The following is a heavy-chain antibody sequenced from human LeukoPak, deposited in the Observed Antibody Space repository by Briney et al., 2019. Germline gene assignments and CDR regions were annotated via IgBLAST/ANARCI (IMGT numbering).Heavy chain of an antibody. CDR1: GGSISSHY. J-gene: IGHJ6*02. V-gene: IGHV4-4*07. CDR2: VHVTRGT. Sequence: PSETLSLTCSVSGGSISSHYWSWIRQPAVKGLEWIGRVHVTRGTNYNPSLKSRVTMSVDTSKSQFSLRLSSVTAADTAVYYCARSRVLPYYYYGMDVWGQGTTVTVSS. CDR3: ARSRVLPYYYYGMDV.